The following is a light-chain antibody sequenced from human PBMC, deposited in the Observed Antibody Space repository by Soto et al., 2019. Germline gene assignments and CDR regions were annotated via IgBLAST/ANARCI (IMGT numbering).Light chain of an antibody. CDR3: QQTYTTPLT. CDR1: QSISYY. V-gene: IGKV1-39*01. J-gene: IGKJ4*01. CDR2: GAS. Sequence: DIEMTQSPSSLSAYVGDRVNMTCRASQSISYYLNWYQQKPGRAPDLLMYGASSLQSGVLSRFTGSGSGTEFTLTITSLQPGDFATYYCQQTYTTPLTFGGGTKVEIK.